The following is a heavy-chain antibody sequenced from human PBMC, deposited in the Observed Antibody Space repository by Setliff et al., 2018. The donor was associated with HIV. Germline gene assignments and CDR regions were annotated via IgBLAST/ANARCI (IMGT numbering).Heavy chain of an antibody. D-gene: IGHD3-22*01. J-gene: IGHJ6*03. Sequence: SVKVSCKASGDTFNSYAISWVRQAPGQGLEWMGGVIPIFGTANYAQKFQGRVTITADESTSTAYMELSSLRSEETAVYYCAKGGYYDSTGYYYYYLYYMDVWGKGTTVTVSS. V-gene: IGHV1-69*13. CDR2: VIPIFGTA. CDR1: GDTFNSYA. CDR3: AKGGYYDSTGYYYYYLYYMDV.